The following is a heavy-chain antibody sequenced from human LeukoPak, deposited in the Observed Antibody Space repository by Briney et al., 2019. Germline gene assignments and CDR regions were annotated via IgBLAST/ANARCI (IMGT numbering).Heavy chain of an antibody. CDR2: IKSKTDGGTT. CDR1: GFTFSSHW. V-gene: IGHV3-15*01. D-gene: IGHD2-21*02. CDR3: TTSGDSLDY. Sequence: GGSLRLSCTGSGFTFSSHWMSWVRQAPGKGLEWVGRIKSKTDGGTTDYAAPVKGRFTISRDDSKNTLYLQMNSLKTEDTAVYYCTTSGDSLDYWAREPWSPSPQ. J-gene: IGHJ4*02.